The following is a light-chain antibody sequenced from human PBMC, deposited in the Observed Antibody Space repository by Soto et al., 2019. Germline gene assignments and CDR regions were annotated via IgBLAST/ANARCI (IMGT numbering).Light chain of an antibody. CDR2: DAS. CDR1: QGISSA. J-gene: IGKJ5*01. V-gene: IGKV1-13*02. Sequence: AIPLTQSPSSLSASVGDRVSITCRASQGISSALAWYQHKPGKAPKILIYDASSLQSGVPSRFSGSESGTECTLTISSLQPEDFAAYYCQQLKTYPFTFGPGTRLEIK. CDR3: QQLKTYPFT.